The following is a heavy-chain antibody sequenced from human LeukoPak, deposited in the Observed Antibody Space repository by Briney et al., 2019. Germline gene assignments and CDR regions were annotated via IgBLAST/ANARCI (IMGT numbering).Heavy chain of an antibody. Sequence: NPSETLSLTCTVSGGSISSYYWSWIRQPPGKGLEWIGYIYYSGSTNYNPSLKSRVTISVDTSKNQFSLKLSSVTAADTAVYYCARQIFTRYYDFWSGYLDWFDPWGQGTLVTVSS. CDR3: ARQIFTRYYDFWSGYLDWFDP. J-gene: IGHJ5*02. CDR1: GGSISSYY. V-gene: IGHV4-59*08. CDR2: IYYSGST. D-gene: IGHD3-3*01.